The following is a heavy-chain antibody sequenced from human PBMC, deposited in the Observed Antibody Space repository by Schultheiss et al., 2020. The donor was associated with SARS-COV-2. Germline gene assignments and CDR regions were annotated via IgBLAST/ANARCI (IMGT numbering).Heavy chain of an antibody. CDR3: ATYYYGSETYDY. D-gene: IGHD3-10*01. CDR2: IIPIRGSA. Sequence: SVKVSCKAYGDTFSRYAISWVRQAPGQGPEWMGGIIPIRGSANYAQKFQGRVTITADESTSTAYMELSSLRSEDTAVYYCATYYYGSETYDYWGQGTLVTVSS. CDR1: GDTFSRYA. J-gene: IGHJ4*02. V-gene: IGHV1-69*13.